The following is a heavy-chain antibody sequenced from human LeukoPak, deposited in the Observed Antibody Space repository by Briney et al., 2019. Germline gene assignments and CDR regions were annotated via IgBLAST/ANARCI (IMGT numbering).Heavy chain of an antibody. J-gene: IGHJ4*02. D-gene: IGHD3-16*01. CDR1: GYTFSNYA. V-gene: IGHV1-3*01. CDR3: ARGFGDY. CDR2: INAGNDNT. Sequence: GDSVKVSCKASGYTFSNYAMHWVRQAPGQRLEWMGWINAGNDNTKYSQNFQGRVTITRDTSASTVYMELSDLRSEDTAVYYCARGFGDYWGQGTLVTVSS.